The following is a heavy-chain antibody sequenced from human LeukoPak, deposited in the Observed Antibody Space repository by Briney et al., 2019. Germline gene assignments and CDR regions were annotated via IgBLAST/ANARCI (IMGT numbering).Heavy chain of an antibody. V-gene: IGHV4-34*01. CDR2: INHSGST. Sequence: PSETLSLTCAVYGGSFSGYYWSWIRQPPGKGLEWIGEINHSGSTNYNPSLKSRVTISVDTSKNQFSLKLSSVTAADTAVYYCARASGYSRGRSYYFDYWGQGTLVTVSS. J-gene: IGHJ4*02. D-gene: IGHD6-19*01. CDR1: GGSFSGYY. CDR3: ARASGYSRGRSYYFDY.